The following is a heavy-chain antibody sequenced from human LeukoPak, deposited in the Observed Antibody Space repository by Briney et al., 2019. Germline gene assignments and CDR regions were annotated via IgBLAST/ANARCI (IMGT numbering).Heavy chain of an antibody. V-gene: IGHV3-21*01. Sequence: GGSLRLSCEASGFXFSSYSINWVRQAPGKGLEWLSSISSSGTYVYYADSVKGRFTISRDNAKNSLSLQMNSLRADDAAVYYCARASSKQLAGYLPDGFDIWGQGTMVTVSS. D-gene: IGHD3-9*01. CDR3: ARASSKQLAGYLPDGFDI. CDR2: ISSSGTYV. J-gene: IGHJ3*02. CDR1: GFXFSSYS.